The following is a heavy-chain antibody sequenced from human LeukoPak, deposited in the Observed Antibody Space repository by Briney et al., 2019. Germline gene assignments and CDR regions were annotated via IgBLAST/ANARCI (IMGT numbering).Heavy chain of an antibody. CDR3: ARHPTVTTNWFDP. V-gene: IGHV4-59*08. Sequence: SETLSLTCTVSGGSISSYYWSWIRQPPGKGLEGIGYIYYSGSTNYNPSLKSRVTISVDTSKNQFSLKLSSVTAADTAVYYRARHPTVTTNWFDPWGQGTLVTVSS. CDR2: IYYSGST. CDR1: GGSISSYY. J-gene: IGHJ5*02. D-gene: IGHD4-11*01.